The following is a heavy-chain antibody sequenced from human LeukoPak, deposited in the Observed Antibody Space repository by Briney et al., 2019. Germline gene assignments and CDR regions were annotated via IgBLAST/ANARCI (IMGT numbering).Heavy chain of an antibody. CDR2: ISGSGGST. Sequence: GGSLRLSCAASGFTFSSYAMSWVRQAPGKGLEWVSAISGSGGSTYYADSVKGRFTISRDNAKNSLYLQMNSLRAEDTAVYYCAPALYGDYAAYFDYGGQGTLVTVSS. CDR1: GFTFSSYA. CDR3: APALYGDYAAYFDY. D-gene: IGHD4-17*01. J-gene: IGHJ4*02. V-gene: IGHV3-23*01.